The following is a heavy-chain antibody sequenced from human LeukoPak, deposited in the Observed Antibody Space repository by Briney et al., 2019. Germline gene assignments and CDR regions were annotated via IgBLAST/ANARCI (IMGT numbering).Heavy chain of an antibody. CDR1: GFTFSSYS. V-gene: IGHV3-21*04. D-gene: IGHD3-3*01. J-gene: IGHJ4*02. CDR2: ISSSSSYI. CDR3: AEGYDFWSGYYRY. Sequence: GGSLRLSCAASGFTFSSYSMNWVRQAPGKGLEWVSSISSSSSYIYYADSVKGRFTISRDNAKNSLYLQMNSLRAEDTAVYYCAEGYDFWSGYYRYWGQGTLVTVSS.